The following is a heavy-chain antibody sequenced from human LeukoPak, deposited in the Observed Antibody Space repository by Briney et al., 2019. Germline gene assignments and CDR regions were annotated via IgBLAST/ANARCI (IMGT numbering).Heavy chain of an antibody. CDR1: GGSFSSRPYY. D-gene: IGHD5-12*01. V-gene: IGHV4-61*02. CDR2: VYTSGDT. J-gene: IGHJ5*02. Sequence: SQTLSLTCTVSGGSFSSRPYYWSWIRQPAGKGLEWIGRVYTSGDTDYNPSLKSRVTISVDTSKNQFSLQLSSLTASDTAVYYCARVGPYIEVDPWGQGTLVIVSS. CDR3: ARVGPYIEVDP.